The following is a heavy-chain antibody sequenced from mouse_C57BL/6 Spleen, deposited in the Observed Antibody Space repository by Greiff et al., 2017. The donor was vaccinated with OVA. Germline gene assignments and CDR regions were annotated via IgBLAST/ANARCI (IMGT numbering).Heavy chain of an antibody. D-gene: IGHD1-1*01. Sequence: EVTLVESGGGLVKPGGSLKLSCAASGFTFSDYGMHWVRQAPEKGLEWVAYISSGSSTIYYADTVKGRFTISRDNAKNTLFLQMTSLRSEDTAMYYCARTVGGAMDYWGQGTSVTVSS. CDR2: ISSGSSTI. CDR3: ARTVGGAMDY. J-gene: IGHJ4*01. V-gene: IGHV5-17*01. CDR1: GFTFSDYG.